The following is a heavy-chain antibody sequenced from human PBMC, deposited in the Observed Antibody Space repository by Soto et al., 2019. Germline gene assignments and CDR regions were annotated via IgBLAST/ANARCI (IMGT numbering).Heavy chain of an antibody. CDR3: SKVPVAGLGY. J-gene: IGHJ4*02. CDR2: ISGGGITT. CDR1: GFTFSSYA. V-gene: IGHV3-23*01. Sequence: EVQLLQSGGGLVQPGGSLRLSCEVSGFTFSSYAMSWVRQVPGKGLEWVSAISGGGITTHYADSVKGRFTISRDNSNKTLYLQMSSLRVEDTAVYYCSKVPVAGLGYWGQGTLVTVSS. D-gene: IGHD6-19*01.